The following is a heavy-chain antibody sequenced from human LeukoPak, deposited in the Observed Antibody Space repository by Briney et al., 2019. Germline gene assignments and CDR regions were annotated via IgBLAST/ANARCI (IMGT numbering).Heavy chain of an antibody. CDR3: AKDLGLWFGELSDY. J-gene: IGHJ4*02. Sequence: GGSLRLSCAASGFAFSSYGMHWVRQAPGKGLEWVAFIRYDGSNKYYADSVKGRFTISRDNSKNTLYLQMNSLRAEDPAVYYCAKDLGLWFGELSDYWGQGTLVTVSS. CDR1: GFAFSSYG. V-gene: IGHV3-30*02. CDR2: IRYDGSNK. D-gene: IGHD3-10*01.